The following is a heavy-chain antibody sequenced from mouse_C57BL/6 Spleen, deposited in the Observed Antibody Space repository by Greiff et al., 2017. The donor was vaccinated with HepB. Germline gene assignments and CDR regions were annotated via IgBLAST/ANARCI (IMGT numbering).Heavy chain of an antibody. D-gene: IGHD3-2*02. CDR3: ARGGSSGFFDY. V-gene: IGHV1-19*01. CDR1: GYTFTDYY. J-gene: IGHJ2*01. Sequence: VQLKQSGPVLVKPGASVKMSCKASGYTFTDYYMNWVKQSHGKSLEWIGVINPYNGGTSYNQKFKGKATLTVDKSSSTAYMELNSLTSEDSAVYYCARGGSSGFFDYWGQGTTLTVSS. CDR2: INPYNGGT.